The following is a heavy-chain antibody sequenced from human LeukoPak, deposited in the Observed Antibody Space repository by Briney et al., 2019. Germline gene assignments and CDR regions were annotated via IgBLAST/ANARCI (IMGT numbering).Heavy chain of an antibody. CDR2: ISWNSGSI. J-gene: IGHJ4*02. Sequence: GGSLRLSCAASGFTFDDYAMHWVRQAPGKGLEWVSGISWNSGSIGYADSVKGRFTISRDNAKNSLYLQMNSLRAEDTALYYCARDLDGYNFGFDYWGQGTLVTVSS. V-gene: IGHV3-9*01. CDR1: GFTFDDYA. D-gene: IGHD5-24*01. CDR3: ARDLDGYNFGFDY.